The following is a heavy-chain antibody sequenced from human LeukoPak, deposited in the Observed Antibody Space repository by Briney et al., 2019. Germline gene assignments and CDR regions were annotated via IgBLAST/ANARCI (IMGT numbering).Heavy chain of an antibody. CDR1: GFSFSTSGVG. D-gene: IGHD2-15*01. CDR2: IYWNDDK. J-gene: IGHJ5*02. V-gene: IGHV2-5*01. CDR3: AHTNLGYCSGGSCRGVYNWFDP. Sequence: SGPTLVNPTQTLTLTCTFSGFSFSTSGVGVGWIRQPPGKALEWLALIYWNDDKRYSPSLKSRLTITKDTSKNQVVLTMTNMDPVDTATYYCAHTNLGYCSGGSCRGVYNWFDPWGQGTLVTVSS.